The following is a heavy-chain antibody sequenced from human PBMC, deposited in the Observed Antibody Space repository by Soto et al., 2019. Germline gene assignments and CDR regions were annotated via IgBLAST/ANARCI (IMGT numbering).Heavy chain of an antibody. J-gene: IGHJ4*02. V-gene: IGHV4-59*08. CDR3: ARRYGGTFDY. D-gene: IGHD4-17*01. CDR2: IYYSGST. CDR1: GGSISSYY. Sequence: QVQLQESGPGLVKPSETLSLTCTVSGGSISSYYWSWIRQPPGKGLEWIGYIYYSGSTNYNPSLKSRGPISVDTPKNQFSLKLSSVTAADTAVYYCARRYGGTFDYWGQGTVVTVSP.